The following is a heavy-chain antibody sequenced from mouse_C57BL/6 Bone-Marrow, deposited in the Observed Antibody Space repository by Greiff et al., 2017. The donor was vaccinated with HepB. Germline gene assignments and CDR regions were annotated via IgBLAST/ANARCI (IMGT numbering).Heavy chain of an antibody. CDR3: ALCSAPHY. CDR2: IDPEDGET. J-gene: IGHJ2*01. V-gene: IGHV14-2*01. Sequence: EVKLMESGAELVKPGASVKLSCTASGFNIKDYYMHWVKQRTEQGLEWIGRIDPEDGETKYDPKFQGKATITADTSSNTAYLHLISLTSEDTAVYYCALCSAPHYWGQGTPLTVSS. CDR1: GFNIKDYY.